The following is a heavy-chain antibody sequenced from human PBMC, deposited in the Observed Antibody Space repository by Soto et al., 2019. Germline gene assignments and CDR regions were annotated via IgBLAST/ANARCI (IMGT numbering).Heavy chain of an antibody. D-gene: IGHD3-10*01. Sequence: SVKVSCKVSGYTSTDLSVHWVRQAPGKGLEWMGGFDPEEDETIYAQKFKGRVAMTEDTSTDTAYMELSSLRSEDTAMYYCATGGGFGKWGHTSHCAYGMEVWGQ. V-gene: IGHV1-24*01. CDR1: GYTSTDLS. J-gene: IGHJ6*01. CDR2: FDPEEDET. CDR3: ATGGGFGKWGHTSHCAYGMEV.